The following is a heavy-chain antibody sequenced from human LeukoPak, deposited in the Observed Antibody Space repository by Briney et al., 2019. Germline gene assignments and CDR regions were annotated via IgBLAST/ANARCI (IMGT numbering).Heavy chain of an antibody. Sequence: SETLSLTCTVSGGSISSYYWSWIRQPPGEGLEWIGSIYYSGSTNYNPSLKSRVTVSIDTSKNQFSLNLSSVTAADTAVYYCARGASGYSYGWGQGTLVTVSS. CDR3: ARGASGYSYG. V-gene: IGHV4-59*01. CDR2: IYYSGST. CDR1: GGSISSYY. J-gene: IGHJ4*02. D-gene: IGHD5-18*01.